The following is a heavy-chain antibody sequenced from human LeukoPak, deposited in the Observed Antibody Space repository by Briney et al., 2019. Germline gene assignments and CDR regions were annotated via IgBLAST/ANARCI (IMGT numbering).Heavy chain of an antibody. D-gene: IGHD3-10*01. J-gene: IGHJ4*02. Sequence: ASVKVSCKASGHSFTGFAMHWVRQAPGQRPEWMGWINTANGNTRYSQKLQGRVTITGDTSASTAYMELSSLTSQDTAVYYCAKMTTGKFEYWGQGTLVTVSS. CDR1: GHSFTGFA. CDR2: INTANGNT. CDR3: AKMTTGKFEY. V-gene: IGHV1-3*04.